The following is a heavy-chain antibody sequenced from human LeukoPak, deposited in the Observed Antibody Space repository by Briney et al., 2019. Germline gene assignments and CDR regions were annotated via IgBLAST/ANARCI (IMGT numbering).Heavy chain of an antibody. CDR1: GFTFSSYS. Sequence: GGSLRLSCAASGFTFSSYSMYCVRQAPGKGLEWVSSISTSSSYKYYTDSVKGRFTISRDNAKNSLYLQMNSLRAEDTAVYYCARDRYYDRSGSMITSDFDYWGQGTLVTVSS. CDR3: ARDRYYDRSGSMITSDFDY. J-gene: IGHJ4*02. D-gene: IGHD3-22*01. CDR2: ISTSSSYK. V-gene: IGHV3-21*01.